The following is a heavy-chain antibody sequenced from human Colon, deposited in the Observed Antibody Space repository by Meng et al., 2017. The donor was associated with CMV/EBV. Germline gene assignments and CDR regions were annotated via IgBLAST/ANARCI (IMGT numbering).Heavy chain of an antibody. CDR3: ARGNTGGDFYFFGLDL. V-gene: IGHV3-11*01. Sequence: FPVSDYYIMWIRQAPGKGLEYVAYISTSGSTVYYADSVMGRLTISRDNINNVVTLHMTSLRGDDAGVYYCARGNTGGDFYFFGLDLWGQGTTVTVSS. CDR1: FPVSDYY. CDR2: ISTSGSTV. D-gene: IGHD3-10*01. J-gene: IGHJ6*02.